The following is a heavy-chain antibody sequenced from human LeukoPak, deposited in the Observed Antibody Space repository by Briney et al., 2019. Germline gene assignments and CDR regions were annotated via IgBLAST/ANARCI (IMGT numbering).Heavy chain of an antibody. Sequence: ASVKVSCKASGGTFSSYAISWVRQAPGQGLEWMGRIIPILGIANYAQKFQGRVTITADKSTSTAYMELSSLRSEDTAVYYCARDDGYSYGAIFDYWGQGTLVTVSS. CDR3: ARDDGYSYGAIFDY. D-gene: IGHD5-18*01. V-gene: IGHV1-69*04. J-gene: IGHJ4*02. CDR1: GGTFSSYA. CDR2: IIPILGIA.